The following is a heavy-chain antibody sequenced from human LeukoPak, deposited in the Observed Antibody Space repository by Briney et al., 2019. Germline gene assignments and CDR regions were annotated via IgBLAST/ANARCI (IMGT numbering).Heavy chain of an antibody. Sequence: GGSLRLSCAASGFTFSSYAMSWVRQAPGKGLEWVSAISGSGGSTYYADSVKGRFTISRDNSKNTLYLQMNSLRAEDTAVYYCAKGVRYCSSTSCPKEYFQHWGQGTLVTVSS. J-gene: IGHJ1*01. CDR3: AKGVRYCSSTSCPKEYFQH. D-gene: IGHD2-2*01. CDR2: ISGSGGST. CDR1: GFTFSSYA. V-gene: IGHV3-23*01.